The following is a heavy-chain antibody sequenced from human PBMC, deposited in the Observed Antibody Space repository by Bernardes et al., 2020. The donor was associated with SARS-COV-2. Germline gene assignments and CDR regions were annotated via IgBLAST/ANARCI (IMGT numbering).Heavy chain of an antibody. V-gene: IGHV1-8*01. CDR1: GYTFTSYD. CDR2: LNPNSGNT. Sequence: ASVKVSCKASGYTFTSYDINWVRQATGQGLEWMVWLNPNSGNTGYAQKFQGIVTMTRNTSISTAYMELSSLRSEDTAVYYCARRGSGWRLYYFDYWGQGTLVTVSS. J-gene: IGHJ4*02. D-gene: IGHD6-19*01. CDR3: ARRGSGWRLYYFDY.